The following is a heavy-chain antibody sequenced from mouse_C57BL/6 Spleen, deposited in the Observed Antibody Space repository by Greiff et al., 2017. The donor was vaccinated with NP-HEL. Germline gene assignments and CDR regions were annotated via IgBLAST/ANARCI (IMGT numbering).Heavy chain of an antibody. V-gene: IGHV5-12*01. J-gene: IGHJ4*01. Sequence: EVQLVESGGGLVQPGGSLKLSCAASGFTFSDYYMYWVRQTPEKRLEWVAYISNGGGSTYYPDTVKGRFTISRDNAKNTLYLQMSRLKSEDTAMYYCARRDYYGSSTYYYAMDYWGQGTSVTVSS. CDR2: ISNGGGST. CDR3: ARRDYYGSSTYYYAMDY. CDR1: GFTFSDYY. D-gene: IGHD1-1*01.